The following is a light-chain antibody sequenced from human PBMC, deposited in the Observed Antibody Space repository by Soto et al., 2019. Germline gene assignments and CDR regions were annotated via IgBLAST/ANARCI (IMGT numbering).Light chain of an antibody. V-gene: IGLV2-11*01. CDR3: CSYAGSYTVV. J-gene: IGLJ2*01. CDR2: DVN. Sequence: QSALTQPRSVSGSPGQSVTISCTGTSSDVGGYYVSWYQQHPGKAPKLMIYDVNKRPSGVPDRFSGSKSGNTASLTISGLQAEDEAEYYCCSYAGSYTVVFGGGTKLTVL. CDR1: SSDVGGYY.